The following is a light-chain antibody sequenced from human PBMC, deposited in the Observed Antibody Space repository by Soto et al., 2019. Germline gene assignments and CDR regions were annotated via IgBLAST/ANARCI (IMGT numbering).Light chain of an antibody. CDR3: QQYNDWPRMHT. Sequence: EIVMTQSPATLSVSPRERVTLSCRASQNVTSNLAWYQQKPGQAPRLVMYGATTRATGVPARCSGSGSGTEFTLTIRSLQSEDFALYYCQQYNDWPRMHTFGQGTKLEMK. CDR1: QNVTSN. V-gene: IGKV3-15*01. J-gene: IGKJ2*01. CDR2: GAT.